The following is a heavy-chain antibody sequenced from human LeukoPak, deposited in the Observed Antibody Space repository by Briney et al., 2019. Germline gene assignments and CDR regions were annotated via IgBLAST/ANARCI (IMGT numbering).Heavy chain of an antibody. CDR3: AKVPYGWGSSKRYFDY. CDR1: GFTSSSYA. D-gene: IGHD3-10*01. V-gene: IGHV3-23*01. Sequence: GASLRLSCAASGFTSSSYAMSWVRQAPGKGLEWVSAISGSGGSTYYADSVKGRFTISRDNSKNTLYLQMNSLRAEDTAVYYCAKVPYGWGSSKRYFDYWGQGTLVTVSS. J-gene: IGHJ4*02. CDR2: ISGSGGST.